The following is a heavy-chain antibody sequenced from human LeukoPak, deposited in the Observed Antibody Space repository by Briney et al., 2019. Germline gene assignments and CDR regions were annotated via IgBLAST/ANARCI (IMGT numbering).Heavy chain of an antibody. D-gene: IGHD6-19*01. CDR3: ASGDIAVASNY. J-gene: IGHJ4*02. CDR1: GGSFSGYY. CDR2: INHSGST. V-gene: IGHV4-34*01. Sequence: SETLSLTCAVYGGSFSGYYWSWIRQPPGKGLEWIGEINHSGSTNYNPSLKSRVTISVDTSKNQFSLKLSSVTAADTAVYYCASGDIAVASNYWGQGTMVTVSS.